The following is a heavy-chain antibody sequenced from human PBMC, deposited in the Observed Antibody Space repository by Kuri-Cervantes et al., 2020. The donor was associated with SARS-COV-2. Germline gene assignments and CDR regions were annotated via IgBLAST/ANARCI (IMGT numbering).Heavy chain of an antibody. CDR3: ARDWSRDGYNSFDY. Sequence: ASVKVSCKASGYTFTDYYIHWVRQAPGQGLEWMGWINPNSGGTNYAQKFQGRVTMTRDTSISTAYMELSRLRSDDTAVYYCARDWSRDGYNSFDYWGQGTLVTVSS. V-gene: IGHV1-2*02. CDR2: INPNSGGT. J-gene: IGHJ4*02. D-gene: IGHD5-24*01. CDR1: GYTFTDYY.